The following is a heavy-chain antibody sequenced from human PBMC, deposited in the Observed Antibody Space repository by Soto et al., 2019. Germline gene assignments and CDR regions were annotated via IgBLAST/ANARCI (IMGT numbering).Heavy chain of an antibody. CDR1: GYNFTSYC. D-gene: IGHD6-13*01. V-gene: IGHV1-3*01. Sequence: ASVKISCKDSGYNFTSYCIHWVRQAPGQRLEWMGWINAANGDTKYSPKFQGRVTITMDTSASTAYMELSSLRSEDTAVYYCVRRHVSATGIDWFGPWGQGTLVTVSS. CDR2: INAANGDT. CDR3: VRRHVSATGIDWFGP. J-gene: IGHJ5*02.